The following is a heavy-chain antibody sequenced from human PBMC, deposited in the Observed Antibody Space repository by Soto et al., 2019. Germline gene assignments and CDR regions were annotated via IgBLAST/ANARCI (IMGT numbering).Heavy chain of an antibody. CDR2: IIPIFGAP. J-gene: IGHJ4*02. V-gene: IGHV1-69*01. CDR1: GGIFSTYA. CDR3: ARDRDDYGSGNYYNRIDF. D-gene: IGHD3-10*01. Sequence: QVQLVQSGAEVKKPGSSVKDSCKASGGIFSTYAISWLRQAPGQGLEWMGGIIPIFGAPNYAQRFQGRVIITADESTSTAEMELSRMRSEDTAVYYCARDRDDYGSGNYYNRIDFWGQGTLVTVSS.